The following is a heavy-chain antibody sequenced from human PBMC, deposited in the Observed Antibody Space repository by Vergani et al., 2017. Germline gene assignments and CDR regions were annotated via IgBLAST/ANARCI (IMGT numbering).Heavy chain of an antibody. CDR2: INSDGSST. V-gene: IGHV3-74*01. D-gene: IGHD2-21*02. J-gene: IGHJ4*02. CDR1: GFTFGDYA. CDR3: ARDSSYCGGDCYYDY. Sequence: EVQLVESGGGLVQPGRSLRLSCTASGFTFGDYAMSWFRQAPGKGLEWVSRINSDGSSTSYADSVKGRFTISRDNAKNTLYLQMNSLRAEDTAVYYCARDSSYCGGDCYYDYWGQGTLVTVSS.